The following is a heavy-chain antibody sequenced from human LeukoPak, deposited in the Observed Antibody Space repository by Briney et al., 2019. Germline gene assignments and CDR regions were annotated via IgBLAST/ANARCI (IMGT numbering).Heavy chain of an antibody. D-gene: IGHD2-8*02. V-gene: IGHV3-23*01. CDR2: IGRRGDAT. CDR3: VKGGDCSGGVCLLIEDY. J-gene: IGHJ4*02. CDR1: GFSFRNYA. Sequence: GGSLRLSCAVSGFSFRNYAMSWVRQAPGRGLEGVSGIGRRGDATYYADSVKGRFTISRDNYRNTLYLQMNSLRAEDTAVYYCVKGGDCSGGVCLLIEDYRGRGTLVTVSS.